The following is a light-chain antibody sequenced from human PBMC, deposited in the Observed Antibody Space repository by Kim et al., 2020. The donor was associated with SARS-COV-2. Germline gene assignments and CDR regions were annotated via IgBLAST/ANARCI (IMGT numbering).Light chain of an antibody. CDR1: SLRSYY. Sequence: VAMGQTVRITCQGDSLRSYYATWYQQKPGQAPILVIYGKNNRPAGIPDRFSGSSSGNTASLTITGTQAGDEADYYCNSRDSNNNVLFGGGTRLTVL. J-gene: IGLJ2*01. CDR2: GKN. CDR3: NSRDSNNNVL. V-gene: IGLV3-19*01.